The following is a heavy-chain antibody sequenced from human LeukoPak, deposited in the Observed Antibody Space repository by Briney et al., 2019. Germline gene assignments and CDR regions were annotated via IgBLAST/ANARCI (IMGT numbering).Heavy chain of an antibody. V-gene: IGHV4-34*01. J-gene: IGHJ3*02. CDR3: ARDRHTYYYDSSGYWEYAFDI. D-gene: IGHD3-22*01. CDR2: INHSGST. CDR1: GGSFSGYY. Sequence: PSETLSLTCAVYGGSFSGYYWSWIRQPPGKGLEWIGEINHSGSTNYNPSLKSRVTISIDTSKNQFSLKLSSVTAADTAVYYCARDRHTYYYDSSGYWEYAFDIWGQGTMVTVSS.